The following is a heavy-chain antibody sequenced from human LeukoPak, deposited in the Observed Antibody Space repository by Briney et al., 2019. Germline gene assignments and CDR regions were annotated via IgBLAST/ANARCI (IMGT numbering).Heavy chain of an antibody. J-gene: IGHJ4*02. D-gene: IGHD4-17*01. CDR3: AKGNVHDYGDYVLDY. Sequence: GGSLRLSCAASGFTFSSYGMHWVRQAPGKGLAWVAFIRYDGSNKYYADSVKGRFTISRDNSKNTLYLQMNSLRAEDTAVYYCAKGNVHDYGDYVLDYWGQGTLVTVSS. V-gene: IGHV3-30*02. CDR2: IRYDGSNK. CDR1: GFTFSSYG.